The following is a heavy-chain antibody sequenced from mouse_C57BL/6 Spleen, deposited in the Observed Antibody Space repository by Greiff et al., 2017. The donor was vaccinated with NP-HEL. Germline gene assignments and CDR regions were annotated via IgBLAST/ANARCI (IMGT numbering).Heavy chain of an antibody. D-gene: IGHD1-1*01. Sequence: QVQLQQPGAELVKPGASVKLSCKASGYTFTSYWMQWVKQRPGQGLEWIGEIDPSDSYTNYNQKFKGKATLTVDTSSSTAYMQLSSLTSEDSAVYYCAKRGYDYGNFDYWGQGTTLTVSS. CDR1: GYTFTSYW. J-gene: IGHJ2*01. CDR2: IDPSDSYT. CDR3: AKRGYDYGNFDY. V-gene: IGHV1-50*01.